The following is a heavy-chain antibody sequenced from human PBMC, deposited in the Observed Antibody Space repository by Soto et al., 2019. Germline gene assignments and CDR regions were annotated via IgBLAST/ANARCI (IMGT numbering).Heavy chain of an antibody. CDR3: VKDGEAASPGWFDT. CDR2: NRWNGEAV. J-gene: IGHJ5*02. D-gene: IGHD6-6*01. V-gene: IGHV3-9*01. Sequence: HPGGSLRLSCSASGFTFEEFAMHWVRRVPGKGLEWVAGNRWNGEAVGYAASVKGRCTSSRDNAKKLLFLQMNSLRVDDTSLYYCVKDGEAASPGWFDTWCQGTQVTVSS. CDR1: GFTFEEFA.